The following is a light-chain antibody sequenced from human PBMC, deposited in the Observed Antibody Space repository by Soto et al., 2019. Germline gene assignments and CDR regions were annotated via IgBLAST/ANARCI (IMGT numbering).Light chain of an antibody. V-gene: IGLV2-14*01. CDR2: EVS. CDR3: SSYTSSSTLPV. J-gene: IGLJ1*01. CDR1: SSDVGGYNY. Sequence: QSALTQPASVSGSPGQSITISCTGPSSDVGGYNYVSWYQQHPGKAPKLMIYEVSNRPSGVSNRFSGSKSGNTASLTISGLQAEDEADYYGSSYTSSSTLPVFGTGTKVTVL.